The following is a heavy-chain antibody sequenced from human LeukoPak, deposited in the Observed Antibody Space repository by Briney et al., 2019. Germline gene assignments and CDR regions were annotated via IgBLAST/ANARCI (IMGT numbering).Heavy chain of an antibody. V-gene: IGHV4-4*09. J-gene: IGHJ4*02. Sequence: SETLSLTCTVSGGSISSYYWSWIRQPPGKGLEWTGYIYASGSTNYNPSLKSRVTISVDTSKNQFSLKLSSVTAADTAVYYCARNVPPGYWGQGTLVTVSS. D-gene: IGHD3-10*02. CDR2: IYASGST. CDR3: ARNVPPGY. CDR1: GGSISSYY.